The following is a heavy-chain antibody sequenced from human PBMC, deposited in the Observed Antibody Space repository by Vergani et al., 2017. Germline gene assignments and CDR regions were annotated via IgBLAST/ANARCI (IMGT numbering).Heavy chain of an antibody. V-gene: IGHV3-7*01. CDR2: IKQDGSEK. D-gene: IGHD3-9*01. J-gene: IGHJ6*02. Sequence: EVQLVVSGGGLVQPGGSLRLSCAASGLTFSSYWMSWVRQAPGKGLEWVANIKQDGSEKYYVDSVKGRFTISRDNAKNSLYLQMNSLRAEDTAVYYCARVNYDILTGYYYYYYGMDVWGQGTTVTVSS. CDR1: GLTFSSYW. CDR3: ARVNYDILTGYYYYYYGMDV.